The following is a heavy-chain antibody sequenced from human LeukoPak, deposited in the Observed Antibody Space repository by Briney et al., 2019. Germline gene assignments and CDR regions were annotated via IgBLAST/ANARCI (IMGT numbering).Heavy chain of an antibody. D-gene: IGHD3-22*01. V-gene: IGHV3-7*01. CDR2: VNQYGSKT. J-gene: IGHJ4*02. Sequence: PGGSLRLSCAASGFTFSTYWMTWVRQAPGRGLDWVANVNQYGSKTDYVDSVKGRFIISRDNAQKSLYLQMNSLRAEDTAVYYCARSVGGSIDDSSGYPDYWGQGTLVTVSS. CDR1: GFTFSTYW. CDR3: ARSVGGSIDDSSGYPDY.